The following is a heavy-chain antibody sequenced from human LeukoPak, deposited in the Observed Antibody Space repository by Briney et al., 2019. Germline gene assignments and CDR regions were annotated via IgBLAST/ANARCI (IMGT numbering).Heavy chain of an antibody. CDR3: VRGGYSYGYGLGLLDY. CDR2: IYNSGRT. V-gene: IGHV4-59*01. J-gene: IGHJ4*02. Sequence: SETLSLTCAVYGGSFSGYSWNWIRQPPGKGLEWIGYIYNSGRTNYNPSLKSRVTVSVDTSKNQFSLKLSSVTAADTAVYYCVRGGYSYGYGLGLLDYWGQGSLVTVSS. CDR1: GGSFSGYS. D-gene: IGHD5-18*01.